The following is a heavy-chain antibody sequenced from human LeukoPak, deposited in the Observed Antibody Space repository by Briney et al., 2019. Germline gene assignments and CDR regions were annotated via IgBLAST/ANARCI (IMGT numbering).Heavy chain of an antibody. Sequence: PGGSLRLSCAASGSTFSSYAMSWVRQAPGKGLEWVSAISGSGGSTYYADSVKGRFTISRDNSKNTLYLQMNSLRAEDTAVYYCAKAPYDSNYFDYWGQGTLVTVSS. CDR2: ISGSGGST. CDR3: AKAPYDSNYFDY. D-gene: IGHD3-22*01. V-gene: IGHV3-23*01. J-gene: IGHJ4*02. CDR1: GSTFSSYA.